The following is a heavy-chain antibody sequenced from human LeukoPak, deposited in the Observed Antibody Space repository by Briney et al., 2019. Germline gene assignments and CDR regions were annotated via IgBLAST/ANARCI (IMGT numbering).Heavy chain of an antibody. CDR3: ARDARHYYDSSGYPNDP. CDR2: ISYDGSNK. CDR1: GFTFSSYA. D-gene: IGHD3-22*01. Sequence: GGSLRLSCAASGFTFSSYAMHWVRQAPGKGLEWVAVISYDGSNKYYADSVKGRFTISRDNSKNTLYLQMNSLRAEDTAVYYCARDARHYYDSSGYPNDPWGQGTLVTVSS. J-gene: IGHJ5*02. V-gene: IGHV3-30-3*01.